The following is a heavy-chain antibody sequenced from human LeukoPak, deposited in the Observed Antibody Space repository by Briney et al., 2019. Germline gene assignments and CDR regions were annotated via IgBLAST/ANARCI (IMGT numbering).Heavy chain of an antibody. CDR3: AKDGAVLGAYRLFDY. CDR1: GFTFSSYA. D-gene: IGHD1-26*01. V-gene: IGHV3-23*01. CDR2: ISGSGGST. Sequence: GGSLRLSCAASGFTFSSYAMSWVRQAPGKGLEWVSAISGSGGSTYYADSVKGRFTISRDNSKNTLYLQMNSLRAEDTAVYYCAKDGAVLGAYRLFDYWGQGTLVTVSS. J-gene: IGHJ4*02.